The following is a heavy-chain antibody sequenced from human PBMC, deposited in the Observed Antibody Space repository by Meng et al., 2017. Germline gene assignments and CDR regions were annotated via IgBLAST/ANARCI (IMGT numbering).Heavy chain of an antibody. CDR1: GFTFSSYS. J-gene: IGHJ6*02. Sequence: GESLKISCAASGFTFSSYSMNWVRQAPGKGLEWVSSISGSSSYIYYADSVKGRFTISRDNAKNSLYLQMNSLRAEDTAVYYCARDQAGIAAAGIKKNYYGMDVWGQGTTVTVSS. CDR2: ISGSSSYI. CDR3: ARDQAGIAAAGIKKNYYGMDV. D-gene: IGHD6-13*01. V-gene: IGHV3-21*01.